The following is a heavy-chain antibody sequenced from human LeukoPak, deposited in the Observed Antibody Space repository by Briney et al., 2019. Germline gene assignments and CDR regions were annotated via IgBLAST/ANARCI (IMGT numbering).Heavy chain of an antibody. CDR3: ARVRIVVVVAATSNFDY. J-gene: IGHJ4*02. CDR1: GGSISSSSYY. D-gene: IGHD2-15*01. CDR2: IYYSGST. V-gene: IGHV4-39*07. Sequence: SETLSLTCTVSGGSISSSSYYWGWIRQPPGKGLEWIGSIYYSGSTYYNPSLKSRVTISVDTSKNQFSLKLSSVTAADTAVYYCARVRIVVVVAATSNFDYWGQGTLVTVSS.